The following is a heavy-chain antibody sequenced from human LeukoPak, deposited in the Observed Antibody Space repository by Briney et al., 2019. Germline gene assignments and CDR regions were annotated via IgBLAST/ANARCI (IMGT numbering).Heavy chain of an antibody. CDR2: IRHSGTT. D-gene: IGHD5-24*01. V-gene: IGHV4-38-2*02. J-gene: IGHJ6*03. Sequence: SETLSLTCSVSGYSISSGYYWGWIRQPPGKGLEWIGTIRHSGTTYYNPSLKSRVTISVDTSKNQFSLKLSSVTAADTAVYYCARERRDGYNVYYYYNYMDVWGKGTTVTVSS. CDR3: ARERRDGYNVYYYYNYMDV. CDR1: GYSISSGYY.